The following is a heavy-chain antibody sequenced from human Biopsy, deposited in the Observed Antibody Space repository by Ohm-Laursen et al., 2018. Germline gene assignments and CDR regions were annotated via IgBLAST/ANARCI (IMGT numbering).Heavy chain of an antibody. CDR1: GLTFHTYA. CDR3: VKQWGGYNFDS. Sequence: GSLRLSCTAPGLTFHTYAMNWVRQAPGKGLEWVAHIDVSDYNTYYADSVRGRFTISRDNSKQMVHLEINSLTADDTAVYYCVKQWGGYNFDSWGQGALVTVSS. V-gene: IGHV3-23*01. D-gene: IGHD1-14*01. CDR2: IDVSDYNT. J-gene: IGHJ5*01.